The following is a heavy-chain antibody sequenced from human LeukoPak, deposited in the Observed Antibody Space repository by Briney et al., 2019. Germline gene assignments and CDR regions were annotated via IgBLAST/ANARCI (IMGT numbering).Heavy chain of an antibody. CDR3: ARGIQLQYNYYYYYMDV. V-gene: IGHV4-39*07. J-gene: IGHJ6*03. CDR1: GGSISSSSYY. CDR2: IYYSGRT. Sequence: SETLSLTCTVSGGSISSSSYYWGWIRQPPGKGLEWIGSIYYSGRTDYNPSLKSRVTISVDTSKNQFSLKLNSVTAADTAIYYCARGIQLQYNYYYYYMDVWGKGTTVTISS. D-gene: IGHD2-2*02.